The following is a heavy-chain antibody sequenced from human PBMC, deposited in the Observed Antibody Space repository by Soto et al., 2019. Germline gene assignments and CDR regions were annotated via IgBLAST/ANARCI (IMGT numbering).Heavy chain of an antibody. CDR1: GGSISSGGYY. CDR3: ARDRPHYGSGSYAVESLDY. V-gene: IGHV4-31*03. J-gene: IGHJ4*02. CDR2: IYYSGST. D-gene: IGHD3-10*01. Sequence: QVQLQESGPGLVKPSQTLSLTCTVSGGSISSGGYYWSWIRQHPGKGLEWIGYIYYSGSTYYNPSPKSRVTISVDTSKNQFSLKVSSVTAADTAVYYCARDRPHYGSGSYAVESLDYWGQGTLVTVSS.